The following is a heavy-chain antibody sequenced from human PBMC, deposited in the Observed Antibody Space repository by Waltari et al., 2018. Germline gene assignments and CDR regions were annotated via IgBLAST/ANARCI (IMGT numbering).Heavy chain of an antibody. CDR3: ARLYNTGWYGFDY. Sequence: EVQLVESGGGLVQPGGSLRLSCAASGFTFSTYWMSWCRQAPGKGLEWVANIKQDGSEKYSVDSVKGRFTISRDNAKNSLSLQMNSLRAEDTAVYFCARLYNTGWYGFDYWGQGTLVTVSS. J-gene: IGHJ4*02. D-gene: IGHD6-19*01. V-gene: IGHV3-7*01. CDR2: IKQDGSEK. CDR1: GFTFSTYW.